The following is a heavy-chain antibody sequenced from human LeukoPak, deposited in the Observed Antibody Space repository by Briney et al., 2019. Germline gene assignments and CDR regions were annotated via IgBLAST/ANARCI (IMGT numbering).Heavy chain of an antibody. CDR3: ARVPGGALNWFDP. V-gene: IGHV4-39*01. Sequence: SETLSLTCTVSGGSISSSSYYWGWICQPPGKGLEWIGSIYYSGSTYYNPSLKSRVTISVDMSKNQFSLKLSSVTAADTAVYYCARVPGGALNWFDPWGQGTLVTVSS. CDR2: IYYSGST. D-gene: IGHD1-1*01. CDR1: GGSISSSSYY. J-gene: IGHJ5*02.